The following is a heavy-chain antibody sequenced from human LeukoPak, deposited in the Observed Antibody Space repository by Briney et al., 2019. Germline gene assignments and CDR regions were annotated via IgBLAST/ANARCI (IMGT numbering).Heavy chain of an antibody. CDR3: ARGPRTVTRVGY. CDR2: ISSSSSYI. V-gene: IGHV3-21*01. Sequence: GGSLRLSCAASGFTFSSYSMNWVCQAPGKGLEWVSSISSSSSYIYYADSVKGRFTISRDNAKNSLYLQMNSLRAEDTAVYYCARGPRTVTRVGYWGQGTLVTVSS. CDR1: GFTFSSYS. J-gene: IGHJ4*02. D-gene: IGHD4-17*01.